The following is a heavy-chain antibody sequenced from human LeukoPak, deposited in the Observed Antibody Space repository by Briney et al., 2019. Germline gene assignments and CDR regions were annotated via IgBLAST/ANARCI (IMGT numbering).Heavy chain of an antibody. V-gene: IGHV1-18*01. Sequence: ASVKVSCKASGYTFTSYGISWVRQAPGQGLEWMGWISAYNGNTNYAQKLQGRVTMTTDTSTSTAYMELRSLRSDDTAVYYCARREWLRGLYDSSGYYYVYWGQGTLVTVSS. J-gene: IGHJ4*02. CDR1: GYTFTSYG. CDR3: ARREWLRGLYDSSGYYYVY. CDR2: ISAYNGNT. D-gene: IGHD3-22*01.